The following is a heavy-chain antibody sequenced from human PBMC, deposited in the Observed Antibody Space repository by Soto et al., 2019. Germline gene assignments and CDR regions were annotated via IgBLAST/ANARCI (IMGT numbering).Heavy chain of an antibody. D-gene: IGHD3-22*01. CDR1: GFTFSSYG. Sequence: PGGSLRLSCAASGFTFSSYGMHWVRQAPGKGLEWVAVIWYDGSNKYYADSVKGRFTISRDNSKNTLYLQMNSLRAEDTAVYYCARDNYAYDSSGYYERYFDYWGQGTLVTVSS. V-gene: IGHV3-33*01. CDR2: IWYDGSNK. CDR3: ARDNYAYDSSGYYERYFDY. J-gene: IGHJ4*02.